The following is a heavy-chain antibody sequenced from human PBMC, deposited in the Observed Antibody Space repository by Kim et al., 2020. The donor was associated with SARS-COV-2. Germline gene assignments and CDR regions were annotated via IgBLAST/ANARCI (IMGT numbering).Heavy chain of an antibody. CDR3: ARMGRGSGYDYYYGMDV. J-gene: IGHJ6*02. V-gene: IGHV4-39*01. D-gene: IGHD2-15*01. Sequence: LQTRVTISVDTSKNQFSLKLGSVTAADTAVYYCARMGRGSGYDYYYGMDVWGQGTTVTVSS.